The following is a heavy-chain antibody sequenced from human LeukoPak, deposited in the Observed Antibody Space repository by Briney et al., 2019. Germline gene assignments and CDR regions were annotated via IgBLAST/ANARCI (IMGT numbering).Heavy chain of an antibody. Sequence: QSGGSLRLSCAASGFTFSNYAMTWVRQAPGKGLEWVSTITGSGNDAYYADSVKRRFTISRDNSKNMLYLQMNSLRAEDTAVYYCAKGATGLRIVGDDWGEGTLVTVSS. D-gene: IGHD2-15*01. CDR3: AKGATGLRIVGDD. CDR2: ITGSGNDA. CDR1: GFTFSNYA. J-gene: IGHJ4*02. V-gene: IGHV3-23*01.